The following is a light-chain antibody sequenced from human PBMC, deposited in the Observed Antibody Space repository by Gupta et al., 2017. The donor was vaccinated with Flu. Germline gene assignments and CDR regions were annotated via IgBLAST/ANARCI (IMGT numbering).Light chain of an antibody. CDR3: QVWDSNNWV. CDR2: RDT. J-gene: IGLJ3*02. CDR1: NIGSRN. Sequence: SYELIQSLSVSVALGQTARTTCGENNIGSRNVPWYQQKPGQAPVMVIYRDTNRPSGIPERFSGSNSGNTATLTIISAQAGDEADCYCQVWDSNNWVFGGGTKLTVL. V-gene: IGLV3-9*01.